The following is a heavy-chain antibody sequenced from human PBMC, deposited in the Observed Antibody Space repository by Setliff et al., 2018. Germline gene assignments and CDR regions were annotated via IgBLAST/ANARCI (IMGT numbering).Heavy chain of an antibody. Sequence: PGGSLRLSCTASGFTFGDYAMSWVRQAPGKGLEWVGFIRSKAYGGTTEYAASVKGRFTISRDDSKSIAYLQMNSLKTEDTAVYYCTRVGRQLVYYYYGMDVWGQGTTVTVPS. CDR2: IRSKAYGGTT. CDR1: GFTFGDYA. V-gene: IGHV3-49*04. J-gene: IGHJ6*02. CDR3: TRVGRQLVYYYYGMDV. D-gene: IGHD6-13*01.